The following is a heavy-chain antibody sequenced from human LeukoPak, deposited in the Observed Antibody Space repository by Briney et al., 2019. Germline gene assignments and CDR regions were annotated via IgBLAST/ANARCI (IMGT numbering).Heavy chain of an antibody. V-gene: IGHV3-23*01. CDR3: AKTVVGY. CDR2: ISGSGGST. CDR1: GFTFSSYA. Sequence: GGSLRLSCAASGFTFSSYAMNWVRQAPGKGLEWVSGISGSGGSTYYADSAKGRFTISRDNSKNTVYLQMNSLRADDTAIYYCAKTVVGYWGQGTLVTVSS. D-gene: IGHD3-22*01. J-gene: IGHJ4*02.